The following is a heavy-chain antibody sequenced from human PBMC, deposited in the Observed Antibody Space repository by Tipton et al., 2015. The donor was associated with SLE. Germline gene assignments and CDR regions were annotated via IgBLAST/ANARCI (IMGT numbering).Heavy chain of an antibody. Sequence: TLSLTCTVSGGSISSYYWSWIRQPAGMGLEWIGHNYTSGSTNYNPSLKSRVTISVDTSKNQFFLNLSSVTAADTAVYYCARLPPILRYFDYWGQGTLVTVSS. V-gene: IGHV4-4*07. CDR1: GGSISSYY. CDR2: NYTSGST. J-gene: IGHJ4*02. CDR3: ARLPPILRYFDY. D-gene: IGHD3-9*01.